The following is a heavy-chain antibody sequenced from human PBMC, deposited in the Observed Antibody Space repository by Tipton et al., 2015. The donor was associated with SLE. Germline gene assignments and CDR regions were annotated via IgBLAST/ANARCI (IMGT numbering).Heavy chain of an antibody. D-gene: IGHD2-21*01. J-gene: IGHJ4*02. CDR1: GYSISGHY. Sequence: TLSLTCTVSGYSISGHYWTWIRQSPGKGLEWIGYIYNTGSTNYNPSLISRVAMSVDTSKNQFSLELSSVTATDTAVYYCVRQRLWSDYWGQGNLVTVSS. CDR2: IYNTGST. CDR3: VRQRLWSDY. V-gene: IGHV4-59*08.